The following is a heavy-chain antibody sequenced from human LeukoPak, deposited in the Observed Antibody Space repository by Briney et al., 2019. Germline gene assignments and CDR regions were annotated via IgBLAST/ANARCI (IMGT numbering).Heavy chain of an antibody. D-gene: IGHD5-12*01. Sequence: SETLSLTCTVSGGSISSGGYYWSWIRQPPGKGLEWIGYIYHSGSTYYNPSLKSRVTISVDRSKNQFSLKLSSVTAADTAVYYCARAEAYSGYGSFDYWGQGTLVTVSS. CDR2: IYHSGST. V-gene: IGHV4-30-2*01. CDR1: GGSISSGGYY. J-gene: IGHJ4*02. CDR3: ARAEAYSGYGSFDY.